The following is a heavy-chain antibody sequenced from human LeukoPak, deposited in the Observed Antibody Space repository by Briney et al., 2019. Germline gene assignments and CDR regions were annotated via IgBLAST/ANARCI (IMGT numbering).Heavy chain of an antibody. Sequence: PGGSLRLSCAVSGFTFSNYNMNWVRQAPGKGLEWISSITRSSTYIYYADSVKGRFTISRDNAKNSLYLQMNSLRPEDTALYYCAREPYSGSYGDYYYYYMDVWGKGTTVTISS. CDR3: AREPYSGSYGDYYYYYMDV. J-gene: IGHJ6*03. D-gene: IGHD1-26*01. CDR2: ITRSSTYI. CDR1: GFTFSNYN. V-gene: IGHV3-21*01.